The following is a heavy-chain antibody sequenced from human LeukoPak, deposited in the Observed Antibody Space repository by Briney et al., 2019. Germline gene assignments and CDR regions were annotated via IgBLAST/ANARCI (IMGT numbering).Heavy chain of an antibody. J-gene: IGHJ6*02. CDR1: GGSFSGYY. Sequence: SETLSLTCAVYGGSFSGYYWSWIRQPPGKGLEWIGEINHSGSTNYNPSLKSRVTMSVDTSKNQFSLKLSSVTAADTAVYYCARWSYDVQGPSGVGMREYYYYGMDVWGQGTTVTASS. CDR2: INHSGST. V-gene: IGHV4-34*01. CDR3: ARWSYDVQGPSGVGMREYYYYGMDV. D-gene: IGHD1-26*01.